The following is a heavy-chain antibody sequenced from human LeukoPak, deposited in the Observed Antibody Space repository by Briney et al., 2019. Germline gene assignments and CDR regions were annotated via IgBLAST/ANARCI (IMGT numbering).Heavy chain of an antibody. CDR1: GYTFTIYG. CDR3: ARERIAVAEIDY. CDR2: ISAYNGNT. D-gene: IGHD6-19*01. J-gene: IGHJ4*02. Sequence: ASVNVSFKASGYTFTIYGISWVRQAPGQGLEWMGWISAYNGNTNYAQKLQGRVTMTTDTSTSTAYMELRSLRSDDTAVYYCARERIAVAEIDYWGQGTLVTVSS. V-gene: IGHV1-18*01.